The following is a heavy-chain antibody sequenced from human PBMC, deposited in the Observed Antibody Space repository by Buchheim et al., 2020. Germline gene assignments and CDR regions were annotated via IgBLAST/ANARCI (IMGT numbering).Heavy chain of an antibody. CDR1: GDSIHSGYYY. J-gene: IGHJ4*02. CDR3: ARGGAPVTNRFFDY. Sequence: QVQLQESGPGLVKPSQTLSLTCTVSGDSIHSGYYYWNWIRQPPGKVLEYIGYIYYTGSTYYNPSLESRVSLSVDTSQNQFSLKLSSVTAADTAVYYCARGGAPVTNRFFDYWGQGTL. V-gene: IGHV4-30-4*01. CDR2: IYYTGST. D-gene: IGHD4-17*01.